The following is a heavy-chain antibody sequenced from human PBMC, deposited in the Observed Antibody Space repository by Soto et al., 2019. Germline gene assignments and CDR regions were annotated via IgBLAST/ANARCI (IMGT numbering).Heavy chain of an antibody. CDR3: AKENYYYDSSGYYRRGHSFDY. CDR1: GFTFDDYA. V-gene: IGHV3-9*01. D-gene: IGHD3-22*01. CDR2: ISWNSGSI. J-gene: IGHJ4*02. Sequence: GGSLRLSCAASGFTFDDYAMHWVRQAPGKGLEWVSGISWNSGSIGYADSVKGRFTISRDNAKNSLYLQMNSLRAEDTALYYCAKENYYYDSSGYYRRGHSFDYWGQGT.